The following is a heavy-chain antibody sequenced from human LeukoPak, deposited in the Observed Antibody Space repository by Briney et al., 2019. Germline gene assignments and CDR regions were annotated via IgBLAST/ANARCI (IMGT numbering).Heavy chain of an antibody. CDR3: AREGFPPKISDFWSGLGPYYYYGMGV. CDR1: GGTFSSYA. J-gene: IGHJ6*02. CDR2: IIPIFGTA. D-gene: IGHD3-3*01. Sequence: SVKVSCKASGGTFSSYAISWVRQAPGQGLEWMGGIIPIFGTANYAQKFQGRVTITADESTSTAYMELSSLRSEDTAVYYCAREGFPPKISDFWSGLGPYYYYGMGVWGQGTTVTVSS. V-gene: IGHV1-69*01.